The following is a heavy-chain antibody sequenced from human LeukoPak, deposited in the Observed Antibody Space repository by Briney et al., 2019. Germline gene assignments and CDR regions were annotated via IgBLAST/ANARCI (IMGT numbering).Heavy chain of an antibody. D-gene: IGHD3-10*01. Sequence: GASVKVSCKASGYTFTGYYMHWVRQAPGQGLEWMGGTIPIFGTANYAQKFQGRVTITADKSTSTAYMELSSLRSEDTAVYYCARDGPGSYSPRMGYFDYWGQGTLVTVSS. J-gene: IGHJ4*02. CDR2: TIPIFGTA. CDR1: GYTFTGYY. CDR3: ARDGPGSYSPRMGYFDY. V-gene: IGHV1-69*06.